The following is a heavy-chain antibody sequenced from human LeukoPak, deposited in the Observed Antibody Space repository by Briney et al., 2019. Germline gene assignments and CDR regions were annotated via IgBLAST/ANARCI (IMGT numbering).Heavy chain of an antibody. D-gene: IGHD4-4*01. V-gene: IGHV3-23*01. CDR1: GFTFSSND. CDR3: AKKYSNSWPAFDY. J-gene: IGHJ4*02. Sequence: GGSLRLSCAASGFTFSSNDMSWVRQAPGKGLEWVSGISGTDGSRSYADSVKGRFTISRDNSKNTLFLQMSSLRAEDTAVYYCAKKYSNSWPAFDYWGPGTLVTVSS. CDR2: ISGTDGSR.